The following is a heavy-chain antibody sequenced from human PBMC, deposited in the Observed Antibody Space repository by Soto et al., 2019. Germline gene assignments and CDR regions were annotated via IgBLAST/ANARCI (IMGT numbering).Heavy chain of an antibody. V-gene: IGHV3-30*18. Sequence: QVQLVESGGGVVQPGRSLRLSCAASGFTFSSYGMHWVRQAPGKGLEWVAVISYDGSNKYYADSVKGRFTISRDNSKNTLYLQMNSLRAEDTAVYYCAKDLRNLGSGSYSLFDYWGQGTLVTVSS. CDR1: GFTFSSYG. CDR2: ISYDGSNK. J-gene: IGHJ4*02. CDR3: AKDLRNLGSGSYSLFDY. D-gene: IGHD1-26*01.